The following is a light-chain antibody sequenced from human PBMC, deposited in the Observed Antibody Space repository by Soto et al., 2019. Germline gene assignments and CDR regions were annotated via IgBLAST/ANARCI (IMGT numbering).Light chain of an antibody. V-gene: IGKV3-20*01. J-gene: IGKJ2*01. CDR2: GAS. CDR1: QSVISNY. Sequence: EIVLTQSPGTLSLSPGERATLSCRASQSVISNYIAWYQQKPGQAPRLLIYGASSRATGIPDRFSGSGSGTDFTLTISRLEPEDFAVYYCQQYCSSPPMYTFGQGTRLEIK. CDR3: QQYCSSPPMYT.